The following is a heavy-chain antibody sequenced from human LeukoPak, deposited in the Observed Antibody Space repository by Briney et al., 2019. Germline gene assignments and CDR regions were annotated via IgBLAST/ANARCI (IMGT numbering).Heavy chain of an antibody. D-gene: IGHD5-24*01. CDR1: GGSISSHY. CDR3: ARVGGDGYAAFDY. CDR2: IYYSGRT. J-gene: IGHJ4*02. V-gene: IGHV4-59*11. Sequence: SETLSLTCTVSGGSISSHYWSWIRQPPGKGLEWIGYIYYSGRTNYNPSLKSLVTISVDTSKNQFSLKLSSVTAADTAVYYCARVGGDGYAAFDYWGQGTLVTVSS.